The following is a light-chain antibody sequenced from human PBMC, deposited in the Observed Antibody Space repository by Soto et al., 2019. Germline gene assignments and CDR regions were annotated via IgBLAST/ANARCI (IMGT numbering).Light chain of an antibody. J-gene: IGLJ3*02. Sequence: QSALTQPASVSGSPGQSITISCTGTSSDVGGYNYVSWYQQHPGKAPKLMIYEVSHRPSGVSNRFSGSKSGNTASLTISGLQAEDEADYYCSSYTTNNIPVFGGGTKLTVL. V-gene: IGLV2-14*01. CDR1: SSDVGGYNY. CDR3: SSYTTNNIPV. CDR2: EVS.